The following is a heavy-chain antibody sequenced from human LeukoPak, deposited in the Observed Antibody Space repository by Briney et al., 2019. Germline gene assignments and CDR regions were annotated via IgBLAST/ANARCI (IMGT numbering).Heavy chain of an antibody. V-gene: IGHV4-34*01. D-gene: IGHD3-22*01. CDR2: INHSGST. CDR3: ARAYYYDSSGYYGSVRHYYGMDV. Sequence: SETLSLTCAVYGGSFSGYYWSWIRQPPGKGLEWIGEINHSGSTNYNPSLKSRVTISVDTSKNQFSLKLSSVTAADTAVYYCARAYYYDSSGYYGSVRHYYGMDVWGQGTTVIVSS. CDR1: GGSFSGYY. J-gene: IGHJ6*02.